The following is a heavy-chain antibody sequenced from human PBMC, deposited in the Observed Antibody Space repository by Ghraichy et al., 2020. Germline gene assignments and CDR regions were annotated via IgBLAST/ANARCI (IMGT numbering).Heavy chain of an antibody. CDR3: ARDRVVPAAMEYYYYYYYMDV. CDR1: GGSISSYY. CDR2: IYTSGST. J-gene: IGHJ6*03. V-gene: IGHV4-4*07. D-gene: IGHD2-2*01. Sequence: LSLTCTVSGGSISSYYWSWIRQPAGKGLEWIGRIYTSGSTNYNPSLKSRVTMSVDTSKNQFSLKLSSVTAADTAVYYCARDRVVPAAMEYYYYYYYMDVWGKGTTVTVSS.